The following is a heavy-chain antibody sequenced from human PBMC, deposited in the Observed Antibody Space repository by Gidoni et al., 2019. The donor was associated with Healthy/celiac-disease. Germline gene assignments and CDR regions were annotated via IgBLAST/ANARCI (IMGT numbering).Heavy chain of an antibody. J-gene: IGHJ3*02. CDR1: GFTFSSYE. Sequence: EVQLVESGGGLVQPGGSLRLSCAAAGFTFSSYEMNWVRQAPGKGLEWVSYISSSGSTIYYADSVKGRFTISRDNAKNSLYLQMNSLRAEDTAVYYCARDEKGAFDIWGQGTMVTVSS. CDR3: ARDEKGAFDI. CDR2: ISSSGSTI. V-gene: IGHV3-48*03.